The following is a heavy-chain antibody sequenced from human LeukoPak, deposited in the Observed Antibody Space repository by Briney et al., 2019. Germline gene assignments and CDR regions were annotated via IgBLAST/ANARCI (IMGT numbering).Heavy chain of an antibody. CDR2: ISGSGGRA. D-gene: IGHD3-22*01. Sequence: GGSLRLSCAASGFTFYKFVMTWVRQAPGSGLEWVSSISGSGGRAYYADSVKGRFTISRDNSKNTLYLQMNSLRAEDTAVYYCAKPTYYYDSSGYYPFDYWGQGTLVTVSS. CDR3: AKPTYYYDSSGYYPFDY. V-gene: IGHV3-23*01. CDR1: GFTFYKFV. J-gene: IGHJ4*02.